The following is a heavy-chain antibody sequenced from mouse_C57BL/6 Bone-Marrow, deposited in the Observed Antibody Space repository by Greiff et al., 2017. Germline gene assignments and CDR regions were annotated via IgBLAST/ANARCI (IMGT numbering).Heavy chain of an antibody. CDR1: GFTFSDYY. D-gene: IGHD3-1*01. J-gene: IGHJ4*01. CDR3: ARQGTHAMDY. CDR2: ISNGGGST. V-gene: IGHV5-12*01. Sequence: DVKLVESGGGLVQPGGSLKLSCAASGFTFSDYYMHWVRQTPEKRPEWVAYISNGGGSTYYPDTVKGRFTISRDNAKNTLYLQMSRLKSEDTAMYYCARQGTHAMDYWGQGTSVTVSS.